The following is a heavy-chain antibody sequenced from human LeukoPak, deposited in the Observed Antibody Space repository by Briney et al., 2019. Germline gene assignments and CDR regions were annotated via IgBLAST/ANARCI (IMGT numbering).Heavy chain of an antibody. D-gene: IGHD2-15*01. CDR2: IDPSDSYT. V-gene: IGHV5-10-1*01. Sequence: GESLKISCKGSGYSFTSYWISWVRQMPGKGLEWMGRIDPSDSYTNYSPSFQGHVTISADKSISTAYLQWSSLKASDTAMYYCARIAGYCSGGSCYSPIDYWGQGTLVTVSS. CDR3: ARIAGYCSGGSCYSPIDY. J-gene: IGHJ4*02. CDR1: GYSFTSYW.